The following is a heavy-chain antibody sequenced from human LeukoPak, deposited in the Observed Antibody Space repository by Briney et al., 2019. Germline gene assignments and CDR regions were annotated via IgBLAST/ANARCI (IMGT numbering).Heavy chain of an antibody. J-gene: IGHJ6*02. Sequence: PGGSLRLSCAASGLTVSDNYMTWVRQAPGKGLEWVSGIFPEGSTHYVDSVKGRFTISRDSSKNTLYFQMSSLRVEDTAVSYCARDLDCAGGNCPRRGMDVWGQGTTVTVSS. CDR3: ARDLDCAGGNCPRRGMDV. CDR1: GLTVSDNY. CDR2: IFPEGST. V-gene: IGHV3-66*01. D-gene: IGHD2-15*01.